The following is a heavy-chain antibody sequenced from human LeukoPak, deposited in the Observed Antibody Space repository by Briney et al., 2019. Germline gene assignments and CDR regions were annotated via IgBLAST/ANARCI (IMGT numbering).Heavy chain of an antibody. CDR2: IYYSGSS. Sequence: SETLSLTCTVSGGSISSSTHYWGWIRQAPGKRLECIGTIYYSGSSYYNPSLKSRVTMSVDTSKNQFSLRLSSVTAADPAVYYCARLPAITTYYYYYMDVWGKGTMVTVSS. CDR3: ARLPAITTYYYYYMDV. D-gene: IGHD3-16*01. J-gene: IGHJ6*03. CDR1: GGSISSSTHY. V-gene: IGHV4-39*01.